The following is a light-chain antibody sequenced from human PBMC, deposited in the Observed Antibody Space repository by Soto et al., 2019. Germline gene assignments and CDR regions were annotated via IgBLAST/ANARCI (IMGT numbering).Light chain of an antibody. V-gene: IGLV2-14*01. CDR3: SSYTSSSNPVG. CDR2: EVS. Sequence: QSALTQPASVSASPGQSITISCTGTSSDVGGYNYVSWYQHHPGKAPQLLLYEVSNRPSGVSNRFSASKSGNTASLTISGLQAEDEADDYCSSYTSSSNPVGFGGGTKLTVL. J-gene: IGLJ2*01. CDR1: SSDVGGYNY.